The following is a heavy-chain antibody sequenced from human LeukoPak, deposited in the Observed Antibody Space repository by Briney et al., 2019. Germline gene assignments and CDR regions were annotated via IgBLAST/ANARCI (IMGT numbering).Heavy chain of an antibody. CDR2: IIPIFGTA. V-gene: IGHV1-69*06. CDR1: GGTFSSYA. J-gene: IGHJ2*01. D-gene: IGHD3-10*01. Sequence: SVKVSCKASGGTFSSYAISWVRQAPGQGREWMGGIIPIFGTANYAQKFQGRVTITADKSTSTAYMELSSLRSEDMAVYYCARGGFYKNFDLWGRGTLVTVSS. CDR3: ARGGFYKNFDL.